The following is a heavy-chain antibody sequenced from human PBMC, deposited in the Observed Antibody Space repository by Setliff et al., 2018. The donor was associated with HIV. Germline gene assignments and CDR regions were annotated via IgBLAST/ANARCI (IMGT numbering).Heavy chain of an antibody. J-gene: IGHJ4*02. Sequence: PLSLTCSVSGGSTTSGGYYWSWIRQHPGKGLEYIGYIYYSGSTYYNPSLKSRVTMSIDTSTQQFFLNVTSVTAADTAVYYCAGFSYNFWVYRFDHWGQGALVTVSS. V-gene: IGHV4-31*03. D-gene: IGHD3-3*01. CDR2: IYYSGST. CDR3: AGFSYNFWVYRFDH. CDR1: GGSTTSGGYY.